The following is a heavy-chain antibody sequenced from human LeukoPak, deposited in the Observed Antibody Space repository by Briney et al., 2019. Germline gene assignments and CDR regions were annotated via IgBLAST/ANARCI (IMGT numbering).Heavy chain of an antibody. V-gene: IGHV4-39*01. CDR2: IYYSGST. J-gene: IGHJ4*02. Sequence: PSETLSLTCTVSGGSISSSSYYWGWIRQPPGMELEWIGSIYYSGSTYYNPSLKSRVTISVDTSKNQFSLKLSSVTAADTAVYYCARQRGSPYSGSYYYFGYWGQGTLVTVSS. CDR3: ARQRGSPYSGSYYYFGY. D-gene: IGHD1-26*01. CDR1: GGSISSSSYY.